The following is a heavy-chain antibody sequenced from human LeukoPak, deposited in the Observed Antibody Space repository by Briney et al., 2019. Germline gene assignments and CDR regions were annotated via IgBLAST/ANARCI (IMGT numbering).Heavy chain of an antibody. J-gene: IGHJ4*02. Sequence: GGSLRLSCAASGFTFSSYAMSWVRQAPGKGLEWVSAISGSGGSTYYADSVKGRFTNSRDNSKNTLYLQMNSLRAEDTAVYYCAKGGYYYDSSGYLYFDYWGQGTLVTVSS. CDR3: AKGGYYYDSSGYLYFDY. CDR1: GFTFSSYA. CDR2: ISGSGGST. D-gene: IGHD3-22*01. V-gene: IGHV3-23*01.